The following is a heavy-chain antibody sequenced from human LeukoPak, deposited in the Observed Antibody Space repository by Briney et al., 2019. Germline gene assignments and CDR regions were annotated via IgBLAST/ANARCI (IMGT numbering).Heavy chain of an antibody. CDR1: GFTFSSYG. CDR2: ISGSGGST. J-gene: IGHJ6*03. D-gene: IGHD3-10*01. V-gene: IGHV3-23*01. CDR3: AKAAGGSGSYYYYMDV. Sequence: PGGSLRLSCAASGFTFSSYGMSWVRQAPGKGLEWVSAISGSGGSTYYADSVKGRFTISRDNSKNTLYLQMNSLRAEDTAVYYCAKAAGGSGSYYYYMDVWGKGTTVTVSS.